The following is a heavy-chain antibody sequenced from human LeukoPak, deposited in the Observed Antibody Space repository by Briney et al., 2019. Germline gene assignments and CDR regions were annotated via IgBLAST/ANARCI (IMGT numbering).Heavy chain of an antibody. D-gene: IGHD5-12*01. CDR2: ISVSIGNT. CDR1: GSTFTSSG. V-gene: IGHV1-18*01. CDR3: ARDLVVATITDNLFDP. J-gene: IGHJ5*02. Sequence: GALRKVSCKASGSTFTSSGISWVRQAPGEGLEWMGWISVSIGNTNYAQKLQGRVTMTTDTSTSTAYMALRSLRSDDTAVYHCARDLVVATITDNLFDPWGQASLVSVCS.